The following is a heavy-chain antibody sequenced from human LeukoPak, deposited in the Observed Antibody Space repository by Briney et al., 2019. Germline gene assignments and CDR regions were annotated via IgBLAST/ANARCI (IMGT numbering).Heavy chain of an antibody. J-gene: IGHJ4*02. CDR1: GYGFTSYW. V-gene: IGHV5-51*01. Sequence: GESLKISCKGSGYGFTSYWIGWVRHMPGTGLEWMVIFFPGDSDTRYSPSFQGQVTISADKSITTAYLKWSSVKASDTAMYYCARLDYDDYVFDYWGQGTLVTVSS. CDR3: ARLDYDDYVFDY. CDR2: FFPGDSDT. D-gene: IGHD3-16*01.